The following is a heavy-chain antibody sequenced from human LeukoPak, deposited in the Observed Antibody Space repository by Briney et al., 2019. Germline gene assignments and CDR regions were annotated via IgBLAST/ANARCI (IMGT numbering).Heavy chain of an antibody. V-gene: IGHV4-59*01. CDR1: GGSISSYY. D-gene: IGHD3-16*02. CDR2: IYYSGST. Sequence: PSETLSLTCSVSGGSISSYYWTWIRQPPGKGLEWIGSIYYSGSTNYNPSLKSRVTISVDTSKNQFSLRLTSVTAADTAIYYCARDYGYPCYFDYWGQGILVTVSS. CDR3: ARDYGYPCYFDY. J-gene: IGHJ4*02.